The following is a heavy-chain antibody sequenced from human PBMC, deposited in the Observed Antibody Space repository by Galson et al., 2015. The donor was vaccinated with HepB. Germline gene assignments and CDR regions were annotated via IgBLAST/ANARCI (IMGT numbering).Heavy chain of an antibody. CDR1: GFTFSSYG. D-gene: IGHD1-26*01. CDR3: AKVFKAFSGQHLCYYYYMDV. Sequence: SLRLSCAASGFTFSSYGMHWDRQAPGKGLEWVAVISYDGSNKYYADSVKGRFTISRDNSKNTLYLQMNSLRAEDTAVYYCAKVFKAFSGQHLCYYYYMDVWGKGTTVTVSS. CDR2: ISYDGSNK. J-gene: IGHJ6*03. V-gene: IGHV3-30*18.